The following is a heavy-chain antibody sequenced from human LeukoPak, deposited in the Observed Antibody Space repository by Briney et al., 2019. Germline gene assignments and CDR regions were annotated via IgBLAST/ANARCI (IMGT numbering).Heavy chain of an antibody. V-gene: IGHV3-49*03. D-gene: IGHD3-10*01. CDR2: IRSKPYGGTT. CDR3: TRVGPKTYYYGSGSYAPFDY. J-gene: IGHJ4*02. Sequence: GRSLRLSCTASGFTFGDYAMSWFRQAPGKGLEWVTFIRSKPYGGTTEYAASVRGRFTISRDDSKSIAYLQMNSLKTEDTAVYYCTRVGPKTYYYGSGSYAPFDYWGQGTLVTVSS. CDR1: GFTFGDYA.